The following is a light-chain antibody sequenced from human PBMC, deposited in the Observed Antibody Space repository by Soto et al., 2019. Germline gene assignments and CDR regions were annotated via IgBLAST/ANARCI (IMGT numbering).Light chain of an antibody. CDR1: ETVRTN. CDR3: YQYYNWPPYT. CDR2: GAS. Sequence: IVMTQSPATLSVSPGERVTLSCRASETVRTNLAWSQQKPGQTPRLLIFGASTRATGIPARCTGSGSETEFTLTIGSLQSEDLAVYYCYQYYNWPPYTFGQGTKLEIK. V-gene: IGKV3-15*01. J-gene: IGKJ2*01.